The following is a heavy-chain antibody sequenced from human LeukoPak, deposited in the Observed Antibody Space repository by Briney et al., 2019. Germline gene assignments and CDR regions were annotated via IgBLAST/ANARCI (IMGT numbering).Heavy chain of an antibody. D-gene: IGHD6-19*01. V-gene: IGHV3-23*05. CDR2: FYSGGNT. CDR3: AKLPSSGWLDY. CDR1: GFTFTTYP. Sequence: GGSLRLSCAASGFTFTTYPMTWVRRAPGKGLEWVSAFYSGGNTYYTGSVKGRFIISRDSSKNTLYLQMNNLRPEDTAMYYCAKLPSSGWLDYWGQGTLVTVSS. J-gene: IGHJ4*02.